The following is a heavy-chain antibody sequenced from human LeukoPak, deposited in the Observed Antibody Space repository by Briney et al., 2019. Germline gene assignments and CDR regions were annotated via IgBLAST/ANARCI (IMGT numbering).Heavy chain of an antibody. D-gene: IGHD6-19*01. V-gene: IGHV1-8*03. Sequence: ASVKVSCKASGYTFTSYDINWVRQATGQGLEWMGWMNPNSGNTGYAQKFQGRVTITRNTSISTAYMELSSLRSEDTAVYYCARGSGSGWYRDVDYWGQGTLVTISS. CDR1: GYTFTSYD. CDR2: MNPNSGNT. J-gene: IGHJ4*02. CDR3: ARGSGSGWYRDVDY.